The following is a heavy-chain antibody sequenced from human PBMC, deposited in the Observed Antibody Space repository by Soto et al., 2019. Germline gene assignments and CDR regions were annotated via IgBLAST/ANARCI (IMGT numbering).Heavy chain of an antibody. CDR1: GFTFSNYG. CDR2: IWYDGSNK. CDR3: ARTAFYYDSNGYFFDY. V-gene: IGHV3-33*01. Sequence: QVQLVESGGGVVQPGRSLRLSCAASGFTFSNYGMHWVRQAPGKGLGWVAVIWYDGSNKYYADSVKGRFTISRDNSKNTLYLQMNSLRAEDTAVYYCARTAFYYDSNGYFFDYWGQGTLVTVSS. D-gene: IGHD3-22*01. J-gene: IGHJ4*02.